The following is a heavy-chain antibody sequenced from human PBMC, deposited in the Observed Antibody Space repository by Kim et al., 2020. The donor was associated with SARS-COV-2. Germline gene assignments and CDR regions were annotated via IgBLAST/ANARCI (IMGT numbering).Heavy chain of an antibody. CDR1: GFTFSSYS. CDR2: ISSSSSYI. Sequence: GGSLRLSCAASGFTFSSYSMNWVRQAPGKGLEWVSSISSSSSYIYYADSVKGRFTISRDNAKNSLYLQMNSLRAEDTAVYYCATAKNSPRVLRYFDYYYGMDVWGQGTTVTVSS. V-gene: IGHV3-21*01. CDR3: ATAKNSPRVLRYFDYYYGMDV. D-gene: IGHD3-9*01. J-gene: IGHJ6*02.